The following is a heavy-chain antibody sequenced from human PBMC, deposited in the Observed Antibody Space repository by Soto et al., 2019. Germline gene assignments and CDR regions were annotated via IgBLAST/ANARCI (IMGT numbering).Heavy chain of an antibody. V-gene: IGHV4-31*01. Sequence: QVQLQESGPGLVKPSQTLSLTCTVSGGSISSGGYYWSWIRQHPGKGLEWIGYIYYSGSTYYNPSLKXXVXIXXDTSKNQFSLKLSSVTAADTAVYYCARDPLYSGSLWGQGTLVTVSS. CDR3: ARDPLYSGSL. D-gene: IGHD1-26*01. CDR2: IYYSGST. J-gene: IGHJ4*02. CDR1: GGSISSGGYY.